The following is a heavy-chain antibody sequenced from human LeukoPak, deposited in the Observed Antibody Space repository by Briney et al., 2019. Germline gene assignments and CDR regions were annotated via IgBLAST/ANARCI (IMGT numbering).Heavy chain of an antibody. CDR1: GFTFSDYW. Sequence: GGSLRLSCTASGFTFSDYWMSWVRQAPGKGLEWVANIKQDGSEKYPVDSVKGRFTISRDNAKKSLYLQMNSLRADDTAVYYCARDRRYYEFFEYWGQGTPVTVSS. CDR2: IKQDGSEK. D-gene: IGHD3-22*01. V-gene: IGHV3-7*01. J-gene: IGHJ4*02. CDR3: ARDRRYYEFFEY.